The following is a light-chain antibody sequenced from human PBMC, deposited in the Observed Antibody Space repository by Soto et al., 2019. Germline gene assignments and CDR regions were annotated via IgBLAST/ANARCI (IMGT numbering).Light chain of an antibody. CDR1: HGISSC. CDR3: QQYYSFPHT. Sequence: QVTQSPSSVSASVGDRVTITCRASHGISSCFAWYQQKPGKAPELLIYAASTLQSGVPSRLSGSGSGTDFNLTISCLQSEDFASYYYQQYYSFPHTFGQGTKVDIK. J-gene: IGKJ1*01. CDR2: AAS. V-gene: IGKV1-12*01.